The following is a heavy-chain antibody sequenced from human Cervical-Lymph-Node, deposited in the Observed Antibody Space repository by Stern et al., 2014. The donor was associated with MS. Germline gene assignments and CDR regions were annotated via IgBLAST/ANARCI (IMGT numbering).Heavy chain of an antibody. CDR1: GFVFRRYA. CDR3: AKGGSGSYLD. D-gene: IGHD1-26*01. V-gene: IGHV3-30*04. Sequence: VQLVESGGGVVQPGRSLRLSCAASGFVFRRYALHWVRQAPGKGLEWGALISYDGRDKSYTDSVKGRFTVSRDNSNNTVDLEMNSLRLEDTAVYYCAKGGSGSYLDWGQGSLVTVSS. CDR2: ISYDGRDK. J-gene: IGHJ4*02.